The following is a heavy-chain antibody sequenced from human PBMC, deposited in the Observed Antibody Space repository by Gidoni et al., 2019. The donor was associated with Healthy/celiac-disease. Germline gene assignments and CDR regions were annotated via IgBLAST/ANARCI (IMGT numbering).Heavy chain of an antibody. D-gene: IGHD6-6*01. CDR3: ARQFEYSSSSDAFDI. CDR1: GFTFSSYS. CDR2: ISSSSSYI. V-gene: IGHV3-21*01. Sequence: EVQLVESGGGLVKPGGSLRLSCAASGFTFSSYSMNWVRQAPGKGLEWVSSISSSSSYIYYADSVKGRFTISRDNAKNSLYLQMNSLRAEDTAVYYCARQFEYSSSSDAFDIWGRGTMVTVSS. J-gene: IGHJ3*02.